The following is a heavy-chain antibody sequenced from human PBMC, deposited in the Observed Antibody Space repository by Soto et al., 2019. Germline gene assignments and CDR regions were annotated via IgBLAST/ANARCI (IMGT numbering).Heavy chain of an antibody. Sequence: RRLSCAASGFTFSSYAMSWVRQAPGKGLEWVSAISGSGGSTYYADSVKGRFTISRDNSKNILYLQMNSLRAEDTAVYYCAKGITDTGGYYYYSMDVWGQGTAVTVSS. D-gene: IGHD2-15*01. CDR2: ISGSGGST. CDR1: GFTFSSYA. V-gene: IGHV3-23*01. CDR3: AKGITDTGGYYYYSMDV. J-gene: IGHJ6*02.